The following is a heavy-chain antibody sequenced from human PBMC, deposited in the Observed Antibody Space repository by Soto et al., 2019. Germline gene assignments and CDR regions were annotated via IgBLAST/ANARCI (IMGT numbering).Heavy chain of an antibody. V-gene: IGHV4-31*03. J-gene: IGHJ4*02. CDR1: GGSISSGGYY. CDR2: IYYSGST. CDR3: ARDTYYDFWSGYED. D-gene: IGHD3-3*01. Sequence: QVQLQESGPGLVKPSQTLSLTCTVSGGSISSGGYYWSWIRQHPGKGLEWIGYIYYSGSTYYNPSLKSRVTLSVDTSKNQFSLKLSSVTAADTAVYYCARDTYYDFWSGYEDWGQGTLVTVSS.